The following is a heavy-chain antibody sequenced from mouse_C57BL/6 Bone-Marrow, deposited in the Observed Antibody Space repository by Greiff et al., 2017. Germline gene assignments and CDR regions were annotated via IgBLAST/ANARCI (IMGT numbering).Heavy chain of an antibody. CDR1: GFSFNTYA. CDR2: IRSKSNNYAT. D-gene: IGHD2-4*01. Sequence: EVQVVESGGGLVQPKGSLKLSCAASGFSFNTYAMNWVRQAPGKGLEWVARIRSKSNNYATYYADSVKDRFTISRDDSESMLYLQMNNLKTEDTAMYYCVRHADYDDVAYYFDYWGQGTTLTVSS. J-gene: IGHJ2*01. CDR3: VRHADYDDVAYYFDY. V-gene: IGHV10-1*01.